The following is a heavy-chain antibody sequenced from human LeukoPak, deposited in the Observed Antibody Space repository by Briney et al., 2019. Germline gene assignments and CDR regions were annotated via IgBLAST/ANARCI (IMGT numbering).Heavy chain of an antibody. CDR2: TSSDLNVK. J-gene: IGHJ4*02. D-gene: IGHD3-22*01. Sequence: GGSLRLSCAASGFTFSNYVIHWVRQAPGKGLEWVAVTSSDLNVKLYADSVKGRFTISRDNSKNTLYLQMNSLRAEDTAVYYCAKDGYYYDSSGPDYWGQGTLVTVSS. CDR3: AKDGYYYDSSGPDY. CDR1: GFTFSNYV. V-gene: IGHV3-30*18.